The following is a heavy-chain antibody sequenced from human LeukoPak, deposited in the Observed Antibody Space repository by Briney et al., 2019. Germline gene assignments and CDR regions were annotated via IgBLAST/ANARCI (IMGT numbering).Heavy chain of an antibody. CDR2: IIPIFGTA. Sequence: GASVKVSCKASGGTFSSYAISWVRQAPGQGLEWMGRIIPIFGTANYAQKFQGRVTITTDESTSTAYMELSSLRSEDTAVYYCARADYDSSGYCYEGYFDYWGQGTLVTVSS. V-gene: IGHV1-69*05. J-gene: IGHJ4*02. CDR1: GGTFSSYA. CDR3: ARADYDSSGYCYEGYFDY. D-gene: IGHD3-22*01.